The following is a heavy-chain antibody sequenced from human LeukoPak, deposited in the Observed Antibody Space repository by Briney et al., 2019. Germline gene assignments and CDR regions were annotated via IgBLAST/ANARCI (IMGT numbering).Heavy chain of an antibody. D-gene: IGHD3-10*01. CDR2: ISGSGGGT. CDR1: GFTFSSYA. V-gene: IGHV3-23*01. CDR3: AKDWLWFGELLDLFDY. J-gene: IGHJ4*02. Sequence: GGSLRLSCAASGFTFSSYAMSWVRQAPGKGLEWVSAISGSGGGTYYADSVKGRFTISRDNSKNTLYLQMNSLRAEDTAVYYCAKDWLWFGELLDLFDYWGQGTLVTVSS.